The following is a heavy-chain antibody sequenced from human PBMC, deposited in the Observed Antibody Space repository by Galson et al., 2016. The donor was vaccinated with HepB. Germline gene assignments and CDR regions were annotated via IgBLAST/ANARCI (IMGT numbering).Heavy chain of an antibody. J-gene: IGHJ6*02. V-gene: IGHV3-74*01. D-gene: IGHD1-26*01. CDR1: GFTFSSYW. CDR3: ATGGGRRSKYYGMDV. Sequence: SLRLSCAASGFTFSSYWMYWVRQAPGKGLVWVSRIDSDGITTAYADSVKGRFTISRDNAKNMLYLQMNSLSAEDTAVCYCATGGGRRSKYYGMDVWGHGTMVTVSS. CDR2: IDSDGITT.